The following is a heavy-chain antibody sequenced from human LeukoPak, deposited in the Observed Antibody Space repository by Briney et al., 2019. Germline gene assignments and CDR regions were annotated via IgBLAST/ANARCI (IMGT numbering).Heavy chain of an antibody. CDR2: IKQDGSDK. Sequence: GGSPRLSCAASGFTFSSYWMSWVRQAPGKGLEWVANIKQDGSDKYYVDSVKGRFTISRDNANNSLYLQMNSPRAEDTAVYYCARDHGTSGWYGHYFDYWGQGILVTVSS. CDR3: ARDHGTSGWYGHYFDY. V-gene: IGHV3-7*01. D-gene: IGHD6-19*01. CDR1: GFTFSSYW. J-gene: IGHJ4*02.